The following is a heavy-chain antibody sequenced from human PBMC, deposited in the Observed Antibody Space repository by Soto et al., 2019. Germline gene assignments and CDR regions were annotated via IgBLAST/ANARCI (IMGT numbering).Heavy chain of an antibody. V-gene: IGHV4-34*01. CDR1: GGSFSGYY. Sequence: SETLYITCAFYGGSFSGYYWSWIRQPPGKGLEWIGEINHSGSTNYNPSLKSRVTISVDTSKNQFSLKLSSVTAADTAVYYCARSGPITMTEDYNWFDPWGQGTLVTVSS. D-gene: IGHD3-22*01. CDR2: INHSGST. J-gene: IGHJ5*02. CDR3: ARSGPITMTEDYNWFDP.